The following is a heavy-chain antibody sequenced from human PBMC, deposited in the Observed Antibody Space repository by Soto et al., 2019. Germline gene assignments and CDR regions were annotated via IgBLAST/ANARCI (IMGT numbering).Heavy chain of an antibody. J-gene: IGHJ5*02. V-gene: IGHV1-18*04. CDR3: AREYRVWSGSNWFDP. CDR1: GYTFTSYG. CDR2: ISAYNGKT. D-gene: IGHD3-3*01. Sequence: ASVKVSCKASGYTFTSYGISWVRQAPGQGLEWMGWISAYNGKTNYAQKLQGRVTMTTDTSTSTAYMELRSLRSDDTAVYYCAREYRVWSGSNWFDPWGQGTLVTVSS.